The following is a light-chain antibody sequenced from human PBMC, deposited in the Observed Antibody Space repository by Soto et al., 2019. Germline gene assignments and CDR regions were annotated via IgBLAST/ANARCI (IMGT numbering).Light chain of an antibody. Sequence: QSVLTQPASVSGSPGQSITISCTGTSSDVGGYNYVSWYQQHPGKAPKLLIYGVNNRPSGVSNRFSGSKSGNTASLTISGLHAEDEAYYYCSSYTRSSTVIFGGGTKVTVL. CDR2: GVN. V-gene: IGLV2-14*01. J-gene: IGLJ2*01. CDR3: SSYTRSSTVI. CDR1: SSDVGGYNY.